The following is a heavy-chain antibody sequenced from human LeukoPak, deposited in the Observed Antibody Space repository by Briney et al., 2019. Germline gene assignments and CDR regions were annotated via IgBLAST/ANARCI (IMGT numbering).Heavy chain of an antibody. D-gene: IGHD3-3*01. J-gene: IGHJ3*02. CDR3: AKDIVRYDFWSGYFKTDAFDI. V-gene: IGHV3-23*01. CDR1: GFIFDDYA. Sequence: PGGSLRLSCAASGFIFDDYAMYWVRQAPGKGLEWVSAISGSGGSTYYADSVKGRFTISRDNSKNRLYLQMKSLRAEETAVYYCAKDIVRYDFWSGYFKTDAFDIWGQGTMVTVSS. CDR2: ISGSGGST.